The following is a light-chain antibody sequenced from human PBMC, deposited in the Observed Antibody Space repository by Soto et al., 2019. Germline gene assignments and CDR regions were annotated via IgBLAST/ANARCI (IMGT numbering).Light chain of an antibody. CDR2: DAS. V-gene: IGKV1-33*01. Sequence: DIQMTQSPSSLSASVGDRVTITCQASQDISNSLNWYQQKPGKAPKLLIYDASNLETGVPSRFSGSGSGTHFPFTISSLQPDDFATYYCQHYNIVSAITFGPGTKLDFK. CDR3: QHYNIVSAIT. J-gene: IGKJ3*01. CDR1: QDISNS.